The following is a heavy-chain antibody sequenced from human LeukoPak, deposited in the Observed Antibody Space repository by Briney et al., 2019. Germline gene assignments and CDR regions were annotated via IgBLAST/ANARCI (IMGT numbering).Heavy chain of an antibody. D-gene: IGHD3-22*01. Sequence: GGSLRLSCTASGFTFGDYAMSWFRQAPGKGLEWVGFIRSKAYGGTTEYAASVKGRFTISRDDSKSIAYLQMNSLKTEDTAVYYCTRDVDSYDSGGYYPADIWGQGTMVTVSS. V-gene: IGHV3-49*03. J-gene: IGHJ3*02. CDR1: GFTFGDYA. CDR2: IRSKAYGGTT. CDR3: TRDVDSYDSGGYYPADI.